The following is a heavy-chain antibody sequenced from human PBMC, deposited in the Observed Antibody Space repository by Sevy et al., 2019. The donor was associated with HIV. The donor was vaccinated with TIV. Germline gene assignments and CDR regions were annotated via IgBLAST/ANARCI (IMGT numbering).Heavy chain of an antibody. D-gene: IGHD5-12*01. CDR3: ARGTRDGYNLYFDS. J-gene: IGHJ4*02. V-gene: IGHV4-59*01. CDR2: IYYNGNT. Sequence: SETLSLTCTVSDGSMSSYYWSWIRQPPGKGLEWIGYIYYNGNTNYNPSLESRVPMSIQTSMKQFSLKLRSVTAADTAMYYCARGTRDGYNLYFDSWGQGTLVTVSS. CDR1: DGSMSSYY.